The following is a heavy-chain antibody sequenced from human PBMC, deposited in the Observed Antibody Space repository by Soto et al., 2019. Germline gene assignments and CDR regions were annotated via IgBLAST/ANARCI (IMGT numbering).Heavy chain of an antibody. CDR2: ISWNSGSI. J-gene: IGHJ6*03. V-gene: IGHV3-9*01. CDR1: GFTFDDYA. Sequence: EVQLVESGGGLVQPGRSLRLSCAASGFTFDDYAMHWVRQAPGKGLEWVSGISWNSGSIGYADSVKGRFTISRDNAKNSLYLQMNSLRAEDTALYYCAKALFVGYYMDVWGKGTTVTVSS. CDR3: AKALFVGYYMDV.